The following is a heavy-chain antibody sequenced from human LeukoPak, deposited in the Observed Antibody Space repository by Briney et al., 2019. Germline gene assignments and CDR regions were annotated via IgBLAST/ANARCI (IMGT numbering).Heavy chain of an antibody. D-gene: IGHD6-6*01. CDR2: IRSKANSYAT. Sequence: GGSLKLSCAASGFTFSGSAMHWVRQASGKGLEWVGRIRSKANSYATAYAASVKGRFTISRDDSKNTAYLQMNSLKTEDTAVYYCTREWYSSSSGFDYWGQGTLVTVSS. J-gene: IGHJ4*02. CDR3: TREWYSSSSGFDY. V-gene: IGHV3-73*01. CDR1: GFTFSGSA.